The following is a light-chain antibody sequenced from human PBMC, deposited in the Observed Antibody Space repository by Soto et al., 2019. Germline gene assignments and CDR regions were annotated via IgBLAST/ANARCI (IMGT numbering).Light chain of an antibody. CDR2: EVN. CDR1: SSDIGGYNY. V-gene: IGLV2-14*01. Sequence: QSVLTQPASVSGSPGQSITISCTGTSSDIGGYNYVSWYQQYPGKAPKLLIYEVNRRPSGVSDHFSGSKSGNTASLTISGLQTEDEANYHCSSYTVGTTPGVFGGGTKVTVL. J-gene: IGLJ3*02. CDR3: SSYTVGTTPGV.